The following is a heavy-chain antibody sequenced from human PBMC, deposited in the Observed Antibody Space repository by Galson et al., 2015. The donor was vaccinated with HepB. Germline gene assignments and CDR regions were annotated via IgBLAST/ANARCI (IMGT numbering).Heavy chain of an antibody. CDR2: FDPEDGET. V-gene: IGHV1-24*01. CDR3: ATPGDYYGSGSYGN. J-gene: IGHJ4*02. CDR1: GYTLTELS. Sequence: SVKVSCKVSGYTLTELSMHWVRQAPGKGLEWMGGFDPEDGETIYAQKFQGRVTMTEDTSTDTAYMELSSLRSEDTVVYYCATPGDYYGSGSYGNWGQGTLVTVSS. D-gene: IGHD3-10*01.